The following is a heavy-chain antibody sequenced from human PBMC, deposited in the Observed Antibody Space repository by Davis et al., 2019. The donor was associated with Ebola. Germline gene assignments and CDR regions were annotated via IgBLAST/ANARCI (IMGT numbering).Heavy chain of an antibody. Sequence: ASVKVFCKASGYTFTGYYMHWLRHAPGQGLEWMGWMNPNSGNTGYARKFQGRVTMTRDITIGTAYMELTSLTSEDTAVYYCARSTEDSNGWNGWFDPWGQGTLVTVSS. CDR1: GYTFTGYY. J-gene: IGHJ5*02. V-gene: IGHV1-8*02. CDR3: ARSTEDSNGWNGWFDP. D-gene: IGHD6-19*01. CDR2: MNPNSGNT.